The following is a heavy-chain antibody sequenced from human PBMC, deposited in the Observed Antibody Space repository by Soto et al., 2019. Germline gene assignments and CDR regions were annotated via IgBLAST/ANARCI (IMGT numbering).Heavy chain of an antibody. CDR1: GGVVDGGRSY. V-gene: IGHV4-61*03. J-gene: IGHJ4*02. D-gene: IGHD6-13*01. Sequence: SVTLPLTCSVSGGVVDGGRSYWNWIRQPPGKGLEWIAYIDYGGDTKYNPSLESRVTISVDTSKNHFSLRAEDTAVYYCAKDARSSSWYTTLDYWGQGTLVTVSS. CDR2: IDYGGDT. CDR3: AKDARSSSWYTTLDY.